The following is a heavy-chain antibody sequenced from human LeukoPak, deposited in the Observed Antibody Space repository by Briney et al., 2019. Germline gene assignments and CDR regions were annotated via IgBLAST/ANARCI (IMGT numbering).Heavy chain of an antibody. J-gene: IGHJ6*03. CDR3: ARPGRPPGLESGKDYYYYYMDV. CDR2: IYPGDSDV. V-gene: IGHV5-51*01. CDR1: GYNFATYW. D-gene: IGHD3-3*01. Sequence: GESLKISCKGSGYNFATYWIGWVRQMPGQGLEWIGIIYPGDSDVRYSPSFQGQVSISTDNSITTAYLQWIVLQASDTAMYYCARPGRPPGLESGKDYYYYYMDVWGKGTTVIVSS.